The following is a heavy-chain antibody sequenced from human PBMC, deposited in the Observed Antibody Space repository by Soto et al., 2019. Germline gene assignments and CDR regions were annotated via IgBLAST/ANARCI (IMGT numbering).Heavy chain of an antibody. CDR2: SRNKANSFTT. Sequence: DVQLVESGGGLVQPGGSLRLSCAASGFTFSDHYMDWVRRAPGKGLEWVGRSRNKANSFTTDYAASVKGRFTISRDDSKNLLYLQMNRLKTEDTAMYYCAKDSTRGAYFDYCGQGILVTVSS. V-gene: IGHV3-72*01. CDR3: AKDSTRGAYFDY. CDR1: GFTFSDHY. D-gene: IGHD2-2*01. J-gene: IGHJ4*02.